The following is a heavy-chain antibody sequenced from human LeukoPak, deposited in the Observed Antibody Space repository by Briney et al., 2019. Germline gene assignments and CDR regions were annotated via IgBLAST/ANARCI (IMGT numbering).Heavy chain of an antibody. Sequence: KAGGSLRLSCAASGFTFDDCGMSWVRQAPGKGLEWVSAISDAGGSTYYADSVKGRFIISRDNSKNTLYLQMNSLRAEDTAVYYCAKDLDAFWHYFESWGQGTLVTVSS. CDR2: ISDAGGST. D-gene: IGHD2/OR15-2a*01. V-gene: IGHV3-23*01. CDR3: AKDLDAFWHYFES. CDR1: GFTFDDCG. J-gene: IGHJ4*02.